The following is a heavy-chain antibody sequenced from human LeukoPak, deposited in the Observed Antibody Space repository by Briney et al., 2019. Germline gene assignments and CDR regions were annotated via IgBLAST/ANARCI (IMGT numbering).Heavy chain of an antibody. J-gene: IGHJ6*02. CDR2: ISYDGSNK. CDR3: AKDLGYYDSSGIYYYYGMDV. V-gene: IGHV3-30*18. Sequence: GRSLRLSCAASGFTFSSYGMHWVSQAPGKWLGWVAVISYDGSNKYYADSVKGRFTISRDNSKNTLYLQMNSLRAEDTAVYYCAKDLGYYDSSGIYYYYGMDVWGQGTTVTVSS. CDR1: GFTFSSYG. D-gene: IGHD3-22*01.